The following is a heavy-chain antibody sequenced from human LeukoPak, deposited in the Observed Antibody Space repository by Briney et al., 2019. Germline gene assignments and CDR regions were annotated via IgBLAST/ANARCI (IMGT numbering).Heavy chain of an antibody. J-gene: IGHJ4*02. CDR2: IKQDGSEK. CDR3: ARNQRRLDY. CDR1: GFTFSNYW. Sequence: GGSLRLSCTASGFTFSNYWMTWVRQAPGKGLELVANIKQDGSEKYYVDSVKGRFTISRDNAKNSLYLQMNSLRAEDTAVYYCARNQRRLDYWGQGTLVTVSS. D-gene: IGHD1-14*01. V-gene: IGHV3-7*01.